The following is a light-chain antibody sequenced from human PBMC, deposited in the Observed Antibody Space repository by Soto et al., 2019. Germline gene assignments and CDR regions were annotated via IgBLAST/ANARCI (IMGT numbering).Light chain of an antibody. CDR1: SSTIGAGYD. V-gene: IGLV1-40*01. J-gene: IGLJ2*01. CDR2: GNS. Sequence: QSVLTQPPSVSGAPGRGVTISCTGSSSTIGAGYDVHWYQQLPGTAPNLLIYGNSNRPSGVPDRFSGSKSGTSASLAITGLQAEDEADYYCQSYDSSLSVLFGGGTKLTVL. CDR3: QSYDSSLSVL.